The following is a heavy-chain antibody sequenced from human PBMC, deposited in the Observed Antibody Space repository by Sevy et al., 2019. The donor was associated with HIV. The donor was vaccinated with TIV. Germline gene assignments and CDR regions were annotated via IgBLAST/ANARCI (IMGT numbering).Heavy chain of an antibody. CDR1: GFTFSPYG. J-gene: IGHJ6*02. V-gene: IGHV3-23*01. CDR2: MSGSGAFT. CDR3: ARLGGYEDTYYYYAMDV. Sequence: GGSLRLSCAASGFTFSPYGMTWVRQAPGKGLEWVSSMSGSGAFTHYADSVKGRYTISRDNSKNILYLQMNSLRAEDTVVYYCARLGGYEDTYYYYAMDVWGQGTTVTVSS. D-gene: IGHD5-12*01.